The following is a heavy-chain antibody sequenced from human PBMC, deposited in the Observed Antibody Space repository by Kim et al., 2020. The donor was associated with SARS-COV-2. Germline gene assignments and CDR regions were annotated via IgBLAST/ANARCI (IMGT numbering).Heavy chain of an antibody. J-gene: IGHJ4*02. Sequence: SQTLSLTCAISGDSVSSNSAAWNWIRQSPSRGLERLGRTYYRSKWYNDYAVSVKSRISINPDTSKNQFSLQLNSVTPEDTAVYYCAREAGIAAAGYPVGIGYWGQRTLVTVSS. CDR1: GDSVSSNSAA. CDR2: TYYRSKWYN. V-gene: IGHV6-1*01. D-gene: IGHD6-13*01. CDR3: AREAGIAAAGYPVGIGY.